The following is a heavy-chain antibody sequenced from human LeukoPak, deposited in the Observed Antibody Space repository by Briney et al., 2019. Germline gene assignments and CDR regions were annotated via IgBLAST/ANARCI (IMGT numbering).Heavy chain of an antibody. D-gene: IGHD5-24*01. CDR2: MSYDGTSE. Sequence: GGSLRLSCAASGFTFSTYAMHWVRQAPGKGLDWVAVMSYDGTSEYYADSVRGRFTISRDHSNDMLYLQMDSLRDEDTALYYCVRDRRDVNNLAYHFDSWGQGTLVTGSS. CDR1: GFTFSTYA. J-gene: IGHJ4*02. V-gene: IGHV3-30-3*01. CDR3: VRDRRDVNNLAYHFDS.